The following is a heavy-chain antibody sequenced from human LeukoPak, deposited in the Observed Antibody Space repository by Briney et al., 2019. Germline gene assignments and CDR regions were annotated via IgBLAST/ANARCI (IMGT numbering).Heavy chain of an antibody. CDR3: ARGAAPSSYDYYYYYMDV. CDR2: IIPIFGTA. CDR1: GGTFSSYA. V-gene: IGHV1-69*06. D-gene: IGHD6-6*01. J-gene: IGHJ6*03. Sequence: SVKVSCKASGGTFSSYAISWVRQAPGQGLEWMGGIIPIFGTANYAQKFQGRVTITADKSTSTAYMELSSLRSEDTAVYYCARGAAPSSYDYYYYYMDVWGKGTTVTVSS.